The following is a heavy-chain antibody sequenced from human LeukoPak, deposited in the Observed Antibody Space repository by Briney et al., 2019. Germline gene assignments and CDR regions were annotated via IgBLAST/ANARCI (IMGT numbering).Heavy chain of an antibody. CDR2: IIPILDLA. V-gene: IGHV1-69*04. CDR1: GGTFSSYA. CDR3: ARGYYYDSSGDY. J-gene: IGHJ4*02. D-gene: IGHD3-22*01. Sequence: SVKVSCKASGGTFSSYAISWVRQAPGQGLEWMGRIIPILDLASYAQKFQGRVTITADKSTSTAYMELSSPRSEDTAVYYCARGYYYDSSGDYWGQGTLVTVSS.